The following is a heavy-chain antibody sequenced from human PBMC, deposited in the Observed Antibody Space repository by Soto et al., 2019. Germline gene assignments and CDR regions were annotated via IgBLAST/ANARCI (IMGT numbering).Heavy chain of an antibody. CDR2: INHSGST. D-gene: IGHD6-13*01. CDR3: ARGPGIAAAGNTSEYYFDY. V-gene: IGHV4-34*01. J-gene: IGHJ4*02. Sequence: SETLSLTCAVYGGSFSGYYWSWIRQPPGKGLEWIGEINHSGSTNYNPSLKSRVTISVDTSKNQFSLKLSSVTAADTAVYYCARGPGIAAAGNTSEYYFDYWGQGTLVTVSS. CDR1: GGSFSGYY.